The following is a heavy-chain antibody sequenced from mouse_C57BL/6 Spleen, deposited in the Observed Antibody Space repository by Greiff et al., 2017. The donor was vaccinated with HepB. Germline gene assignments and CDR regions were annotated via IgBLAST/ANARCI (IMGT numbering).Heavy chain of an antibody. V-gene: IGHV1-26*01. D-gene: IGHD2-10*01. CDR1: GYTFTDYY. CDR3: ARPSYYGNSYFDY. J-gene: IGHJ2*01. CDR2: INPNNGGT. Sequence: VQLQQSGPELVKPGASVKISCKASGYTFTDYYMNWVKQSHGKSLEWIGDINPNNGGTSYNQKFKGKATLTVDKSSSTAYMELRSLTSEDSAVYYCARPSYYGNSYFDYWGQGTTLTVSS.